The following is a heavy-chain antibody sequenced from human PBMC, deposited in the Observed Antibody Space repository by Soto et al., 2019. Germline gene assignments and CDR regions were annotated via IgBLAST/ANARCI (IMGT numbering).Heavy chain of an antibody. J-gene: IGHJ4*02. CDR3: ARDRITIFGVVTSPFDY. CDR2: ISSSSSTI. Sequence: GGSLRLSCAASGFTFSSYSMNWVRQAPGKGLEWVSYISSSSSTIYYADSVKGRFTISRDNAKNSLYLQMNSLRAEDTAVYYCARDRITIFGVVTSPFDYWGQGTLVTVSS. D-gene: IGHD3-3*01. CDR1: GFTFSSYS. V-gene: IGHV3-48*01.